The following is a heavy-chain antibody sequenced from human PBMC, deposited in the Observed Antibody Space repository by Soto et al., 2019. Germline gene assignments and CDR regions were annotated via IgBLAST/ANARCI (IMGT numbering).Heavy chain of an antibody. CDR2: ISGDGVTT. CDR1: GFPFSSYW. CDR3: AREYYGLLTGYYTDY. J-gene: IGHJ4*02. V-gene: IGHV3-74*01. Sequence: EVQLVESGGDLVQRGGSLRLSCAASGFPFSSYWMHWVRHTPGKGLDWVARISGDGVTTYYADSVPGPFTVSRDNAKNTLSLQISGLRAEDTAVYYCAREYYGLLTGYYTDYWGQGTLVSVSS. D-gene: IGHD3-9*01.